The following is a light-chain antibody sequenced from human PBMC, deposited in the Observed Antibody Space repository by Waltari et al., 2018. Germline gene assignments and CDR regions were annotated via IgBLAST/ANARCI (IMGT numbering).Light chain of an antibody. V-gene: IGLV3-19*01. CDR3: NTRDISGDHLV. CDR1: GLRTFY. Sequence: SSELTQEPAVSVALGQTVRITCQGGGLRTFYANWYQQKPGQAPLLVIYDENNRHSGIPDRFSGSRSGNTASLTISGAQAEDEADYYCNTRDISGDHLVFGSGTKVTVL. CDR2: DEN. J-gene: IGLJ1*01.